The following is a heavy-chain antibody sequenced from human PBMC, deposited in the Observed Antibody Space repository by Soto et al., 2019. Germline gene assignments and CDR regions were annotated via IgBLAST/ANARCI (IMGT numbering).Heavy chain of an antibody. CDR2: IWYDGSNK. D-gene: IGHD5-18*01. CDR3: ARDQGRGYNYVFDY. Sequence: QVQLVESGGGVVQPGRSLRLSCAASGFTFSSYGMHWVRQAPGKGLQWVAVIWYDGSNKYYADSVKGRFTISRDNSKNTLYLQMNSLRAEDTAVYYCARDQGRGYNYVFDYWGQGTLVTVSS. CDR1: GFTFSSYG. V-gene: IGHV3-33*01. J-gene: IGHJ4*02.